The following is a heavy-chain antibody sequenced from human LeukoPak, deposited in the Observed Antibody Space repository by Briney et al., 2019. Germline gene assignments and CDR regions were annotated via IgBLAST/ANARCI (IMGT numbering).Heavy chain of an antibody. CDR1: GYTFTGYY. CDR3: AGDFSSTWYGY. V-gene: IGHV1-2*02. Sequence: ASVKVSCKASGYTFTGYYMHWVRQAPGQGLEWMGWINPNSGGTNYAQKFQGRVTMTGDTSINTAYMELSRLRYDDTAAYYCAGDFSSTWYGYWGQGTMVTVSS. D-gene: IGHD6-13*01. CDR2: INPNSGGT. J-gene: IGHJ4*02.